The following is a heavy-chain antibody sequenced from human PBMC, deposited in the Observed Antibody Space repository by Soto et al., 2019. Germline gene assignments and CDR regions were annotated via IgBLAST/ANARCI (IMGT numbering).Heavy chain of an antibody. CDR2: MSYDGTKE. Sequence: GGSLGLSCAASGFTLTTYGMHWVRQAPGKGLEWVAAMSYDGTKEYYAESVKGRFTISRDSSRNTLFLQLNSLRAEDTAVYYCAKEFGSTWIDHWGEGTLVTVSS. D-gene: IGHD6-13*01. J-gene: IGHJ4*02. CDR1: GFTLTTYG. CDR3: AKEFGSTWIDH. V-gene: IGHV3-30*18.